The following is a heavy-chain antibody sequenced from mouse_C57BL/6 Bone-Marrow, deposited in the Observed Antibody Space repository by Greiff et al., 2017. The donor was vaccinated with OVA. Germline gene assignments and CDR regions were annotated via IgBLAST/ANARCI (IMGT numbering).Heavy chain of an antibody. D-gene: IGHD2-3*01. CDR3: ARSGDGYWFAY. CDR1: GYTFTSYW. J-gene: IGHJ3*01. CDR2: IDPNSGGN. V-gene: IGHV1-72*01. Sequence: VQLQQPGAELVKPGASVKLSCKASGYTFTSYWMHWVKQRPGRGLEWIGRIDPNSGGNKYNEKFTSKATLTVDKPSNTAYMQVSSLTTEDSAVYYCARSGDGYWFAYWGQGTLVTVSA.